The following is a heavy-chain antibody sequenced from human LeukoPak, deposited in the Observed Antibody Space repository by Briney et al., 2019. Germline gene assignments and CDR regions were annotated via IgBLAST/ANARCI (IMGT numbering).Heavy chain of an antibody. D-gene: IGHD3-10*01. CDR3: ARAPPSGVRGVYDWFDP. CDR1: GGSTSSYY. Sequence: PSETLSLTCTVSGGSTSSYYWSWIRQTPGKGLEWIGYIYHSGSTYYNPSLKSRVTISVDRSKNQFSLKLSSVTAADTAVYYCARAPPSGVRGVYDWFDPWGQGTLVTVSS. J-gene: IGHJ5*02. CDR2: IYHSGST. V-gene: IGHV4-59*12.